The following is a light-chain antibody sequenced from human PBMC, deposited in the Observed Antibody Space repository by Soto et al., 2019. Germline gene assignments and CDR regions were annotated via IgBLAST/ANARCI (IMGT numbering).Light chain of an antibody. J-gene: IGLJ1*01. CDR3: ISYTNTNTDV. CDR1: SSDVGGYNF. Sequence: QSALTQPASVSGSPGQSTTISCPGTSSDVGGYNFVSWYQHHPAKAPKLMIYDLTYRPSGVSNRFSGSKSGNTAYLTISGLQAEDEADYYCISYTNTNTDVFGTGTKLTVL. CDR2: DLT. V-gene: IGLV2-14*03.